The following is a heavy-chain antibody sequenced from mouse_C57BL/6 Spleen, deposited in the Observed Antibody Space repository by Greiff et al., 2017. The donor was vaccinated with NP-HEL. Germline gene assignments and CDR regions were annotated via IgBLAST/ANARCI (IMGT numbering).Heavy chain of an antibody. Sequence: QVQLQQPGAELVRPGSSVKLSCKASGYTFTSYWMHWVKQRPIQGLEWIGEIYPRSGNTYYNEKFKGKATLTADKSSSTAYMELRSLTSEDSAVYFCARSGKDYWGQGTTLTVSS. J-gene: IGHJ2*01. V-gene: IGHV1-81*01. CDR2: IYPRSGNT. CDR1: GYTFTSYW. CDR3: ARSGKDY. D-gene: IGHD4-1*01.